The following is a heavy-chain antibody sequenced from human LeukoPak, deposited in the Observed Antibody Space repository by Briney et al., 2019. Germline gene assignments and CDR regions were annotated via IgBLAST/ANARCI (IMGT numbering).Heavy chain of an antibody. J-gene: IGHJ6*03. V-gene: IGHV3-7*01. CDR3: ARDLGPGQYYYYYIDV. CDR2: IKQDGSEK. CDR1: EFTFSSYW. Sequence: GGSLRLSCAASEFTFSSYWMSWVRQTPGKGLEWVANIKQDGSEKYYVDSVKGRFTISRDNAKNSLYLQMNSLRAEDTAVYYCARDLGPGQYYYYYIDVWGKGTTVTVSS.